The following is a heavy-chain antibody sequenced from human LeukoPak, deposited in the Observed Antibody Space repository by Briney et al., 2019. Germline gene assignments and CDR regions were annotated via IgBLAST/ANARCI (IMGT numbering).Heavy chain of an antibody. D-gene: IGHD3-22*01. J-gene: IGHJ4*02. CDR2: IYYSGST. CDR1: GGSISSSSYY. V-gene: IGHV4-39*07. Sequence: SETLSLTCTVSGGSISSSSYYWGWIRQPPGKGLEWIGSIYYSGSTYYNPSLKSRVTISVDTSKNQFSLKLSSVTAADTAVYYCARTSVSYYYDSSGYYLATPFPSHFDYWGQGTLVTVSS. CDR3: ARTSVSYYYDSSGYYLATPFPSHFDY.